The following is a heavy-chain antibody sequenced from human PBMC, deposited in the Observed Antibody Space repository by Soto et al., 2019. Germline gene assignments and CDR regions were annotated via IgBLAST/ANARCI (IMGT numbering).Heavy chain of an antibody. CDR1: GYTFTSYD. Sequence: ASVKVSCKASGYTFTSYDINWVRQATGQGPEWMGWMNPNSGNTGYAQKFQGRVTMTRNTSISTAYMELSSLRSEDTAVYYCARVRGDTYYYGSGSGYYYYGMDVWGQGTTVTVSS. CDR3: ARVRGDTYYYGSGSGYYYYGMDV. J-gene: IGHJ6*02. CDR2: MNPNSGNT. D-gene: IGHD3-10*01. V-gene: IGHV1-8*01.